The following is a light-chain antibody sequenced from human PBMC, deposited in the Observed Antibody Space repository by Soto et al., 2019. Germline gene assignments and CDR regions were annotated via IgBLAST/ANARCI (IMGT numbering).Light chain of an antibody. CDR2: EVN. V-gene: IGLV2-8*01. J-gene: IGLJ3*02. CDR3: QVWDSSSDVNWV. CDR1: SSDVGGYNY. Sequence: QSALTQPPSASGSPGQSVAISCTGTSSDVGGYNYVSWYQQHPGKAPKLMIYEVNKRPSGVPDRFSGSKSGNTASLTVSGLQAEDEADYYCQVWDSSSDVNWVFGGGTKLTVL.